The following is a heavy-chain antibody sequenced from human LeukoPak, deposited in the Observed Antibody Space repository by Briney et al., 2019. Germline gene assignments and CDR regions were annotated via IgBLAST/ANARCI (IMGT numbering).Heavy chain of an antibody. J-gene: IGHJ4*02. D-gene: IGHD3/OR15-3a*01. Sequence: SETLSLTCTVSGVSISSSYSYWGWIRQPPGMGLEWIGSIYYTGNTYYNASLKSQVSISIDTSKNQFSLRLTSVTAADTAVYYCARQTGSGLFILPGGQGTLVTVSS. CDR1: GVSISSSYSY. V-gene: IGHV4-39*01. CDR2: IYYTGNT. CDR3: ARQTGSGLFILP.